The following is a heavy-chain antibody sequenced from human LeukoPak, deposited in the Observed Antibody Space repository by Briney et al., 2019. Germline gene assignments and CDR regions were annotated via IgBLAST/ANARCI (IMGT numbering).Heavy chain of an antibody. CDR3: ARDLRSYCGGDCYYYYYYYYTDA. D-gene: IGHD2-21*02. J-gene: IGHJ6*03. CDR1: GFTFSDYY. V-gene: IGHV3-11*04. Sequence: GGSLRLSCAASGFTFSDYYMSWIRQAPGKGLEWVSYISSSGSTIYYADSVKGRFTISRDNAKNSLYLQMNSLRAEDTAVYYCARDLRSYCGGDCYYYYYYYYTDAWGKGTTVTVSS. CDR2: ISSSGSTI.